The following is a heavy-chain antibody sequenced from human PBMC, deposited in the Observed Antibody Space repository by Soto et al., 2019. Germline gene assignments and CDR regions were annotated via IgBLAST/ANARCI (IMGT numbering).Heavy chain of an antibody. D-gene: IGHD5-12*01. J-gene: IGHJ3*02. CDR2: ISGDNGDT. V-gene: IGHV1-18*01. Sequence: GASVKVSCKASAYTFTNYGISWVRQAPGQGLEWMGWISGDNGDTNYAQRLQGRVTMTTDTSTSTAYMELRSLKSDDTAVYFCARERRWIYASAIWGQGTMVTVSS. CDR3: ARERRWIYASAI. CDR1: AYTFTNYG.